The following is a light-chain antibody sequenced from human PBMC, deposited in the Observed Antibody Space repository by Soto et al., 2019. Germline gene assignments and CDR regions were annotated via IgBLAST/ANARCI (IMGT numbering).Light chain of an antibody. CDR1: QDITNY. V-gene: IGKV1-33*01. CDR2: DAS. J-gene: IGKJ4*01. CDR3: QQYDSFPLS. Sequence: DIQVTQSPSSLSASVGDRVTITCQATQDITNYLNWYQQQPGKAPKLLIYDASNLGAGVPSRFSGRGSGTHFTFTISSLQPGDSATYYCQQYDSFPLSFGGGTKVEIK.